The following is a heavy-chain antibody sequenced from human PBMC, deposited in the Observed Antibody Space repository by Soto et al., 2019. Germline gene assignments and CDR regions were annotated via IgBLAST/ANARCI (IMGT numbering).Heavy chain of an antibody. Sequence: QVQLVESGGGLVQPGGSLRLSCAASGFTFSDYYMSWIRQAPGKGLEWVSYISSSGSTIYYADSVKGRVTISRDNAKNSLYLQMNSLRAEDTAVYYCARGPPIVVVPAAAAEYFQHWGQGTLVTVSS. CDR1: GFTFSDYY. J-gene: IGHJ1*01. D-gene: IGHD2-2*01. V-gene: IGHV3-11*01. CDR3: ARGPPIVVVPAAAAEYFQH. CDR2: ISSSGSTI.